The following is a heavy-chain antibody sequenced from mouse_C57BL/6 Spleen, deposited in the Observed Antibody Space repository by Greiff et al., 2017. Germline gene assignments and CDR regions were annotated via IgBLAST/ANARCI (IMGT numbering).Heavy chain of an antibody. CDR3: ARYYGSYYFDY. D-gene: IGHD1-1*01. V-gene: IGHV1-52*01. CDR2: IDPSDSET. Sequence: VQLQQPGAELVRPGSSVKLSCKASGYTFTSYWMHWVKQRPIQGLEWIGNIDPSDSETHYNQKFKDKATLTVDKSASTAYMQLSSLTSEDSAVYYCARYYGSYYFDYWGQGTTLTVSS. J-gene: IGHJ2*01. CDR1: GYTFTSYW.